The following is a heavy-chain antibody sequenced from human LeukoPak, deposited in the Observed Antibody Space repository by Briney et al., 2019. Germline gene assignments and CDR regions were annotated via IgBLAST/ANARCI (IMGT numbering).Heavy chain of an antibody. CDR3: ARDRYCSGGSCCSAWFDP. CDR2: IYYSGST. V-gene: IGHV4-59*01. J-gene: IGHJ5*02. Sequence: SETLSLTCTVSGGSISSYYWSWIRQPPGKGLEWIGYIYYSGSTNYNPSLKSRVTISVDTSKNQFSLKLSSVTAADTAVYYCARDRYCSGGSCCSAWFDPWGQGTLVTVSS. D-gene: IGHD2-15*01. CDR1: GGSISSYY.